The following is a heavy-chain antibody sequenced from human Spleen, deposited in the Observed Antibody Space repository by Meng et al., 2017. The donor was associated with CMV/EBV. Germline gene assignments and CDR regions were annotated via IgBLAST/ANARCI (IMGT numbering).Heavy chain of an antibody. V-gene: IGHV3-30*02. CDR2: IRYNGSHE. CDR3: AKDLLKVSGNYELLRYYYYGMDV. D-gene: IGHD4-11*01. CDR1: GFTFSSYG. J-gene: IGHJ6*02. Sequence: GGSLRLSCAASGFTFSSYGMHWVRQAPGKGLEWVAFIRYNGSHEYYADSVKGRFTISRDNSKNTLYLQMNSLRAEDTAVYYCAKDLLKVSGNYELLRYYYYGMDVWGQGTTVTVSS.